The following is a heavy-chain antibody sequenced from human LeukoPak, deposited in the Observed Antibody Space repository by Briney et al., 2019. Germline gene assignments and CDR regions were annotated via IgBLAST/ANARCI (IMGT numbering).Heavy chain of an antibody. D-gene: IGHD1-26*01. Sequence: ASVKVSCKASGYSLTNFPLHWVRRAPGQSLEWMGWINTVKDDIKYSQKFQDRVTITTDTSANTAYVELNSLTSEDTAMYYCARGRGSNSLDYWGEGTLVAVCS. CDR1: GYSLTNFP. CDR3: ARGRGSNSLDY. CDR2: INTVKDDI. V-gene: IGHV1-3*04. J-gene: IGHJ4*02.